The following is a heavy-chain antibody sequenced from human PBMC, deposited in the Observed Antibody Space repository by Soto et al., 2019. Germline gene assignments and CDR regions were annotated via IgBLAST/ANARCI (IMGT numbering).Heavy chain of an antibody. D-gene: IGHD3-3*01. Sequence: EVQLEESGGGLVKPGGSLRVSCAASGFTFNNAWMSWVRQAPGKGLEWVGRIKSKTDGGTTDYGAPVKGRFTISRDDSKNTLYLQMSSLKTEDTAVYYCPTAGPCLLRFLGWSYYFAYWGQGTLVTVSS. CDR1: GFTFNNAW. V-gene: IGHV3-15*07. CDR3: PTAGPCLLRFLGWSYYFAY. CDR2: IKSKTDGGTT. J-gene: IGHJ4*02.